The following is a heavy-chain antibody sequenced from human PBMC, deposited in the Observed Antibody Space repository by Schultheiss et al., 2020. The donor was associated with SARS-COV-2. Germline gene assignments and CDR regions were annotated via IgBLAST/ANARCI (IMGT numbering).Heavy chain of an antibody. Sequence: ASVKVSCKASGYTFTSYYMHWVRQAPGQGLEWMGIINPSGGSTSYAQKFQGRVTMTRDTSTSTVYMELSRLRSDDTAVYYCAREGDFWSGYRKPYWYFDLWGRGTLVTVSS. J-gene: IGHJ2*01. CDR1: GYTFTSYY. CDR2: INPSGGST. CDR3: AREGDFWSGYRKPYWYFDL. D-gene: IGHD3-3*01. V-gene: IGHV1-46*01.